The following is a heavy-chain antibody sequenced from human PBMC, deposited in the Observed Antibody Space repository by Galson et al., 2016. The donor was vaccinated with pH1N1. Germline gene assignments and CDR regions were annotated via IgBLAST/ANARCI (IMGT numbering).Heavy chain of an antibody. CDR2: IYPGDSDT. D-gene: IGHD2-2*01. CDR1: GYSFSTYW. J-gene: IGHJ6*03. CDR3: ARLGIPATIDYHYYMDV. V-gene: IGHV5-51*01. Sequence: QSGAEVKKPGESLEISCKGTGYSFSTYWIARVRQMPGEGLEWMGIIYPGDSDTRYSPSFHGQVTIPADKSISAAYLQWSSLQASDTAMYFCARLGIPATIDYHYYMDVRGKGTTVTVSS.